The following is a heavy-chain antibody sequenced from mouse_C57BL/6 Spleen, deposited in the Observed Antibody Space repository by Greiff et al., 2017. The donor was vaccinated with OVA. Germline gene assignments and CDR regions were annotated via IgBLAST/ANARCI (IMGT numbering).Heavy chain of an antibody. CDR1: GFTFSDYY. V-gene: IGHV5-12*01. Sequence: EVNVVESGGGLVQPGGSLKLSCAASGFTFSDYYMYWVRQTPEKRLEWVAYISNGGGSTYYPDTVKGRFTISRDNAKNTLYLQMSRLKSEDTAMYYCARQRVWMDYWGQGTSVTVSS. J-gene: IGHJ4*01. CDR2: ISNGGGST. D-gene: IGHD2-10*02. CDR3: ARQRVWMDY.